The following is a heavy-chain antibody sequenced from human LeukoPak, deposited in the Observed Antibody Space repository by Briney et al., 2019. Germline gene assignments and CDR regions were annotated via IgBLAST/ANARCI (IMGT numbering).Heavy chain of an antibody. V-gene: IGHV3-23*01. CDR2: VNTNGGST. J-gene: IGHJ4*02. CDR1: GFTFSNYA. CDR3: VRHLDSPSFGH. Sequence: GGSLRLSCAASGFTFSNYAMNWVRQAPGKGLEWVSTVNTNGGSTYYAASVKGRFTVSRDNSANTLSLQMNSLKIEDTAVYYCVRHLDSPSFGHWGQGTLVTVSS. D-gene: IGHD1-1*01.